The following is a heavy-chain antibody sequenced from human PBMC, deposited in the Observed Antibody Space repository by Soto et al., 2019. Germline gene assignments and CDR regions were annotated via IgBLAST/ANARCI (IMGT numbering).Heavy chain of an antibody. V-gene: IGHV3-23*01. D-gene: IGHD6-13*01. CDR2: ISVSGVST. CDR3: AKTPRYSKYNDY. Sequence: GGSLRLSCAASGFTFSSYAMSWVRQAPGKGLEWVSAISVSGVSTCYADSVKGRFTISRDNSKNTLYLQMNSLRAEDTAVYYCAKTPRYSKYNDYWGQGTLVTVSS. J-gene: IGHJ4*02. CDR1: GFTFSSYA.